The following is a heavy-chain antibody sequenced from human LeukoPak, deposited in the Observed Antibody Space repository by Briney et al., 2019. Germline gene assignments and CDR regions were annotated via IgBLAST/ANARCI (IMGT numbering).Heavy chain of an antibody. CDR1: GFTFSSYA. CDR2: ISYDGSNK. CDR3: AALKGGHFDY. V-gene: IGHV3-30-3*01. Sequence: GASLRLSCAASGFTFSSYAMHWVRRAPGKGLEWVALISYDGSNKYYADSVKGRFTISRDNSKNTLYLQMNSLRAEDTAVYYCAALKGGHFDYWGQGTLVTVSS. D-gene: IGHD3-16*01. J-gene: IGHJ4*02.